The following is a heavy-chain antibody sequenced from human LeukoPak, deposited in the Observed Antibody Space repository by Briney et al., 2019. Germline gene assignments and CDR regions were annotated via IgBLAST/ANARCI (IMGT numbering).Heavy chain of an antibody. CDR1: GFNFDRYT. V-gene: IGHV3-43*01. CDR2: AGWAGGTT. Sequence: GGSLRLSCATFGFNFDRYTIHWVRQAPGKGLEWVSLAGWAGGTTFYSDSVRGRFTISRDSGRKSVYLQMNSLTTDDTAFYFCAKELDTMFFDYWGQGALVTVSS. CDR3: AKELDTMFFDY. D-gene: IGHD3-10*02. J-gene: IGHJ4*02.